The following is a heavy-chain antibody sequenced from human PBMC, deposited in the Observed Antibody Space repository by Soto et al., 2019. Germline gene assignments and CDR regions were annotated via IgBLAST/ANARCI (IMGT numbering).Heavy chain of an antibody. CDR1: GGTFSSYA. D-gene: IGHD3-3*01. Sequence: QVQLVQSGAEVKKPGSSVKVSCKASGGTFSSYAISWVRQAPGQGLEWMGGIIPIFGTANYAQKFQGRVTITADKSTSTANMELSSLRSEDTAVYYCARDYSIFGVVITHYYYYGMDVWGQGTTVTVSS. J-gene: IGHJ6*02. V-gene: IGHV1-69*06. CDR3: ARDYSIFGVVITHYYYYGMDV. CDR2: IIPIFGTA.